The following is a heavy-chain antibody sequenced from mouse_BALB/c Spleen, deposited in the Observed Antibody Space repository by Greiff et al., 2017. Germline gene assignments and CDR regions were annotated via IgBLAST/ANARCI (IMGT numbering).Heavy chain of an antibody. D-gene: IGHD3-3*01. Sequence: VQLQQSGAELVKPGASVKLSCKASGYTFTSYYMYWVKQRPGQGLEWIGEINPSNGGTNFNEKLKSKATLTVDKSSSTAYMQLSSLTSEDSAVYYCTRGDVYYAMDYWGQGTSVTVSS. CDR3: TRGDVYYAMDY. CDR1: GYTFTSYY. V-gene: IGHV1S81*02. CDR2: INPSNGGT. J-gene: IGHJ4*01.